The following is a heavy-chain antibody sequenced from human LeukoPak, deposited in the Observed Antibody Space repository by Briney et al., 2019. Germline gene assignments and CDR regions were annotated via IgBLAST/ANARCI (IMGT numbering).Heavy chain of an antibody. CDR1: GFTFSSYS. V-gene: IGHV3-21*01. J-gene: IGHJ3*02. CDR3: ARDVTGTAPGNDAFDI. CDR2: ISSSSSYI. D-gene: IGHD1-7*01. Sequence: PGGSLRLSCAASGFTFSSYSMNWLRQAPGKGLEWVSSISSSSSYIYYADSVKGRFTIYRDNAKNSLYPQMNSLRAEDTAVYYCARDVTGTAPGNDAFDIWGQGTMVTVSS.